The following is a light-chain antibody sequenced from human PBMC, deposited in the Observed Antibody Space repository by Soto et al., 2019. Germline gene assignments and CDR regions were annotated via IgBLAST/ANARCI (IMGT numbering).Light chain of an antibody. Sequence: EILMTPSPDTLSVSPGESATLSCRASQRVYSNLAWYQQRPGQAPRLLIYGASTRATGVPARFSGGGSGTDFTLSISGLQPEDFATYSCQQSHSAPWTFGQGTKVDIK. V-gene: IGKV3-15*01. CDR1: QRVYSN. J-gene: IGKJ1*01. CDR3: QQSHSAPWT. CDR2: GAS.